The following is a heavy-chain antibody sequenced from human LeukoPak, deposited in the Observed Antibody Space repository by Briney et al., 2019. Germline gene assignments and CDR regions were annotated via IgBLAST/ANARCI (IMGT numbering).Heavy chain of an antibody. Sequence: SETLSLTCTVSGGSISSYYWSWIRQPPGKELEWIGYIYYSGSTNYNPSLKSRVTISVDTSKNQFSLKLSSVTAADTAVYYCAKGYSSSWYFDYRGQGTLVTVSS. J-gene: IGHJ4*02. V-gene: IGHV4-59*01. CDR2: IYYSGST. CDR3: AKGYSSSWYFDY. D-gene: IGHD6-13*01. CDR1: GGSISSYY.